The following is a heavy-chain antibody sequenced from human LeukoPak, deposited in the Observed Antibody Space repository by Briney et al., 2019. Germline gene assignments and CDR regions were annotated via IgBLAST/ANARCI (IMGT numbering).Heavy chain of an antibody. V-gene: IGHV3-33*01. CDR2: IWYDGSNK. J-gene: IGHJ3*02. CDR1: GFTFSSYG. CDR3: ARDYYDILTGYLPHDAFDI. Sequence: PGRSLRLSCAASGFTFSSYGMHWVRQAPGKGLEWVAVIWYDGSNKYYADSVKGRFTISRDNSKNTLYLQMNSLRAEDTAVYYGARDYYDILTGYLPHDAFDIWGQGTMVTVSS. D-gene: IGHD3-9*01.